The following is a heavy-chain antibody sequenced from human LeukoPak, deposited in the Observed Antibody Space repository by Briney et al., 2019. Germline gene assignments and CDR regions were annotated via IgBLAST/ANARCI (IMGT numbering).Heavy chain of an antibody. Sequence: GGSLRLSCAAPGFTFSDYYMSWIRQAPGKGLEWVSYISSSGSTIYCADSVKGRFTISRDNAKNSLYLQMNSLRAEDTAVYYCARDWGPGSSGYYLDYWGQGTLVTVSS. D-gene: IGHD3-22*01. CDR1: GFTFSDYY. J-gene: IGHJ4*02. CDR3: ARDWGPGSSGYYLDY. CDR2: ISSSGSTI. V-gene: IGHV3-11*01.